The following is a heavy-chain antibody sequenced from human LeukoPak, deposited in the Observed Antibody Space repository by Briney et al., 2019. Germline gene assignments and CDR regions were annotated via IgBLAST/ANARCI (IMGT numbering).Heavy chain of an antibody. CDR1: GYSISSGYY. V-gene: IGHV4-38-2*02. CDR3: AGTVVTATPVFDY. CDR2: IDHSGST. J-gene: IGHJ4*02. D-gene: IGHD2-15*01. Sequence: PSETLSLTCTVSGYSISSGYYWSWIRQPPGKGLEWIGEIDHSGSTNYNPSIKSRVTISVDTSKKQFSLKLSSVTAADTAVYYCAGTVVTATPVFDYWGRGTLVTVSS.